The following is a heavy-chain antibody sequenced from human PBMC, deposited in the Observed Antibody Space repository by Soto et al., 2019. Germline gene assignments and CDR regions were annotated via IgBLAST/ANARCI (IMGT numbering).Heavy chain of an antibody. J-gene: IGHJ5*02. CDR2: INTGNGNT. V-gene: IGHV1-3*04. Sequence: KVSCKASGITFSTYAIHWVRQASGQSLEWMGWINTGNGNTRYSQNFQGRVTLTRDTSASTAYMDLSSLRSEDTSIYYCARAISGYVTWGQGTLVTVSS. D-gene: IGHD5-12*01. CDR1: GITFSTYA. CDR3: ARAISGYVT.